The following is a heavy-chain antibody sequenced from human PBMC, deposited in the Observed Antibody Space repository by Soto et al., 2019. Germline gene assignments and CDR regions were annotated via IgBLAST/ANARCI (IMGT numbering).Heavy chain of an antibody. CDR2: IRGTAT. D-gene: IGHD2-21*01. Sequence: EVQLLESGGTVVQPGESLRLSCEVSGFSFSSFAMNWVRQAPGEGLEWVSSIRGTATSYSSSVKGRFTSARDNSKNTVSLPMNTLRGGDTAVYYCANCAVLMTTSGGWCHWFHPWGQGTLVLVSS. V-gene: IGHV3-23*01. CDR1: GFSFSSFA. J-gene: IGHJ5*02. CDR3: ANCAVLMTTSGGWCHWFHP.